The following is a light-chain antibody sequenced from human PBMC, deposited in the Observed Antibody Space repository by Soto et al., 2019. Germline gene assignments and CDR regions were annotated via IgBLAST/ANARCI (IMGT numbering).Light chain of an antibody. V-gene: IGKV1-39*01. J-gene: IGKJ2*01. Sequence: DIQMTQSPSSLSASVGDRVSITCRASQTIIFYLNWYQQKIGKAPKLLIYAASNLQSGVPSRFSGTGSGADFTLTISNLQPEDSATYFCQQSYTTPVYSFGQGTKLEIK. CDR3: QQSYTTPVYS. CDR1: QTIIFY. CDR2: AAS.